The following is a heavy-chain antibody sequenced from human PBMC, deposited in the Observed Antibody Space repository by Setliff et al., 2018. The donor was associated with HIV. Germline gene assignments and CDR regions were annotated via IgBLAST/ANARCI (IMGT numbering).Heavy chain of an antibody. V-gene: IGHV4-34*01. D-gene: IGHD1-7*01. CDR2: INHSGST. Sequence: SETLSLTCAVYGGSFSGYYWSWIRQPPGKGLEWIGEINHSGSTNYNPSLKSRVTISVDTSKNQFSLKLSSVTAADTAVYYCARGDGTKYYYYYYMDVWGKGTTVTVSS. J-gene: IGHJ6*03. CDR1: GGSFSGYY. CDR3: ARGDGTKYYYYYYMDV.